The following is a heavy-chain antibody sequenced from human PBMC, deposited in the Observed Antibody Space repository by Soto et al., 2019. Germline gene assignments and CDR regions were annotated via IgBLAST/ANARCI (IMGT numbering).Heavy chain of an antibody. D-gene: IGHD3-16*01. CDR3: ASEYGGDYYYYGMDV. CDR2: IYYSGST. Sequence: QLQLQESGPGLVKPSETLSLTCTVSGGSISSSSYYWGWIRQPPGKGLEWIGSIYYSGSTYYNPSLKSRVTISVDTSKNQSSLKLSSVTAADTAVYYCASEYGGDYYYYGMDVWGQGTTVTVSS. CDR1: GGSISSSSYY. J-gene: IGHJ6*02. V-gene: IGHV4-39*01.